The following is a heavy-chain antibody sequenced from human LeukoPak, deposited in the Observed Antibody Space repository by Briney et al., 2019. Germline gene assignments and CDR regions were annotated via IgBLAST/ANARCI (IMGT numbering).Heavy chain of an antibody. CDR3: ARDPLTRPFDY. J-gene: IGHJ4*02. Sequence: GGSLRLSCAASGFTLSSYSMNWVRQAPGKGLEWVSSISSSSSYIYYADSVKGRFTISRDNAKNSLYLQMNSLRAEDTAVYYCARDPLTRPFDYWGQGTLVTVSS. CDR1: GFTLSSYS. V-gene: IGHV3-21*01. CDR2: ISSSSSYI.